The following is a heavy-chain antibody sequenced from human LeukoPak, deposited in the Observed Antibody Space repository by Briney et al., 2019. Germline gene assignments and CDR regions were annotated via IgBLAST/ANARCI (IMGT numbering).Heavy chain of an antibody. CDR2: ISTRSGTYT. V-gene: IGHV3-21*01. D-gene: IGHD3-22*01. J-gene: IGHJ5*02. CDR1: GLAFSSYS. Sequence: PGGSLRLSCAASGLAFSSYSFHWVRRAPGKGLEWVSSISTRSGTYTYYADSVKGRFIISRDNAKNSLYLQMNSLRSDDTAVYYCASSGPISMIRNNWFDPWGQGTLVTVSA. CDR3: ASSGPISMIRNNWFDP.